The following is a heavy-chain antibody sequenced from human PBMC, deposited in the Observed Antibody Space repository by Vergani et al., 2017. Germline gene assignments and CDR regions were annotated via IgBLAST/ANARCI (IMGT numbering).Heavy chain of an antibody. CDR3: ASDSDYDFWSGPNKGAFDI. CDR2: ISSSSSTI. D-gene: IGHD3-3*01. CDR1: GFTFSSYS. V-gene: IGHV3-48*01. Sequence: EVQLVESGGGLVQPGGSLRLSCAASGFTFSSYSMNWVRQAPGKGLEWVSYISSSSSTIYYADSVKGRFTISRDNAKNSLYLQMNSLRAEDTAVYYCASDSDYDFWSGPNKGAFDIWGQGTMVTVSS. J-gene: IGHJ3*02.